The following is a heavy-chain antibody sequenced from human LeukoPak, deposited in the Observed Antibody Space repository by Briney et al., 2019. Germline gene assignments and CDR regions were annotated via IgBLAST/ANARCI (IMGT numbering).Heavy chain of an antibody. Sequence: SETLSLTXTVSGGSICSGDYYWSWIRQPPGKGLEWIGYIYYSGSTYYNPSLKSRVTISVDTSKNQFSLKLSSVTAADTAVYYCARELGVVVPAATFDYFDYWGQGTLVTVSS. CDR2: IYYSGST. V-gene: IGHV4-30-4*08. CDR1: GGSICSGDYY. D-gene: IGHD2-2*01. J-gene: IGHJ4*02. CDR3: ARELGVVVPAATFDYFDY.